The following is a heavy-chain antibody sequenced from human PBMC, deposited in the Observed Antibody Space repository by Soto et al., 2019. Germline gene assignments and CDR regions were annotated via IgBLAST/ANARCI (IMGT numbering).Heavy chain of an antibody. D-gene: IGHD1-1*01. V-gene: IGHV1-46*01. CDR1: GYTFTSYY. Sequence: QVQLVQSGAEVKKPGASVKVSCKASGYTFTSYYMHWVRQAPGQGLEWMGIINPSGGSTSYAQKFQGRVTMTSDTSTSTVYMELSSLRSEDTAVYYCARDLANEGWFDPWGQGTLVTVSS. J-gene: IGHJ5*02. CDR3: ARDLANEGWFDP. CDR2: INPSGGST.